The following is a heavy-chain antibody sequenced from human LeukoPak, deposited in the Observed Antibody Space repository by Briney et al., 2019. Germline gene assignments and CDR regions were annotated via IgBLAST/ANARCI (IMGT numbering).Heavy chain of an antibody. D-gene: IGHD3-22*01. CDR3: ARAVTDTSPVDF. CDR2: INPSGGT. Sequence: SETLSLTCTISGGSICGYHLSWIRQAPGGGLEWIVYINPSGGTSYNPSLRGRVTISLNTPANQLSLRLTSVTAADTAVYYCARAVTDTSPVDFWGQGTLVAVSS. J-gene: IGHJ4*02. V-gene: IGHV4-4*08. CDR1: GGSICGYH.